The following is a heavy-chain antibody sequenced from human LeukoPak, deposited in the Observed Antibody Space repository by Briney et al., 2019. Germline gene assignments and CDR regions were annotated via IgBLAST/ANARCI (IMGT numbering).Heavy chain of an antibody. CDR2: ISGSGGST. D-gene: IGHD3-10*01. Sequence: GGSLRLSCAASGFTFSSYAMSWARQAPGKGLEWVSAISGSGGSTYYADSVKGRFTISRDNSKNTLYLQMNSLRAEDTAVYYCAKNPPIMVRGAPDWFDPWGQGTLVTVSS. CDR1: GFTFSSYA. V-gene: IGHV3-23*01. J-gene: IGHJ5*02. CDR3: AKNPPIMVRGAPDWFDP.